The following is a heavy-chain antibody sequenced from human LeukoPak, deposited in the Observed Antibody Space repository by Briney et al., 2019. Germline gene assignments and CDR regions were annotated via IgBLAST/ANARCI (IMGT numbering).Heavy chain of an antibody. CDR2: ISSSGSTI. Sequence: PGGSLRLSCAASGFTFSTFAMIWVRQAPGKGLEWVSYISSSGSTIYYADSVKGRFTISRDNAKNSLYLQMNSLRAEDTAVYYCARARPPTVTTWDYYDYYMDVWGKGTTVTVSS. CDR1: GFTFSTFA. J-gene: IGHJ6*03. CDR3: ARARPPTVTTWDYYDYYMDV. V-gene: IGHV3-48*03. D-gene: IGHD4-17*01.